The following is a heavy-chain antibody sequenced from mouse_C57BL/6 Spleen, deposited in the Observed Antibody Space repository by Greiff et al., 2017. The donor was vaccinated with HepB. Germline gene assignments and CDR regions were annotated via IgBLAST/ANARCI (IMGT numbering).Heavy chain of an antibody. V-gene: IGHV5-9*01. Sequence: EVQRVESGGGLVKPGGSLKLSCAASGFTFSSYTMSWVRQTPEKRLEWVATISGGGGNTYYPDSVKGRFTISRVNAKNTLYLQMSRLRSEDTALYYCARVITTVVSTDFDYWGQGTTLTVSS. D-gene: IGHD1-1*01. CDR2: ISGGGGNT. J-gene: IGHJ2*01. CDR1: GFTFSSYT. CDR3: ARVITTVVSTDFDY.